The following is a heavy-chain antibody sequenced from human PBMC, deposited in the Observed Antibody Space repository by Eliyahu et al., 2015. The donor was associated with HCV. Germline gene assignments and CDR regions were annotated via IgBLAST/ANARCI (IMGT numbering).Heavy chain of an antibody. CDR2: ISPDGSDT. D-gene: IGHD2-15*01. CDR1: GFPFSNYW. J-gene: IGHJ4*02. CDR3: AKRHSSEGVFDF. V-gene: IGHV3-74*01. Sequence: EVQLVESGGGLVQPGGSLRLSCAASGFPFSNYWMXWVRQTPGKGLVWVSRISPDGSDTHYADAVQGRFTISRDNAKNTLFLQMNSLRAEDTAVYFCAKRHSSEGVFDFWGQGTLVTVSS.